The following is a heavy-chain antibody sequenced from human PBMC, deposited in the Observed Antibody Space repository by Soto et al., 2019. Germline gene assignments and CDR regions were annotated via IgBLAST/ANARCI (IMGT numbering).Heavy chain of an antibody. CDR2: IYHIGGT. J-gene: IGHJ3*02. CDR3: ARVNYYDSSGPRPGGNAFDI. V-gene: IGHV4-30-2*01. D-gene: IGHD3-22*01. Sequence: PSETPAPTCAVSGDSISSGGYSGSWILQPPGKGLEWIGYIYHIGGTYYNPSLKSRVTISVDRSKNQFSLKLSSVTAADTAVYYCARVNYYDSSGPRPGGNAFDIWGQGIMVTDSS. CDR1: GDSISSGGYS.